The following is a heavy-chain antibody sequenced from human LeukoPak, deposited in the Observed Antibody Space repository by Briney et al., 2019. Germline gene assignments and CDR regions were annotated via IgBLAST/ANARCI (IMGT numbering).Heavy chain of an antibody. D-gene: IGHD2-2*01. J-gene: IGHJ6*02. CDR1: GFTFSNYK. CDR3: ARERLVVVGDSYYYYGMNV. CDR2: ISSSSSYK. V-gene: IGHV3-21*01. Sequence: GGSLRLSCSASGFTFSNYKMNWVRQAPGKGLEWVSSISSSSSYKYYADSVKGRFTISRDNAKNSLFLQMNSLRAEDTAVYYCARERLVVVGDSYYYYGMNVWGQGTTVTVSS.